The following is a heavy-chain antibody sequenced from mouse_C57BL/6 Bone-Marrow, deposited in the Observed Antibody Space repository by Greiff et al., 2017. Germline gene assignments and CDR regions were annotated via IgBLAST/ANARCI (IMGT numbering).Heavy chain of an antibody. V-gene: IGHV3-6*01. CDR2: ISYDGSN. CDR3: ARRGLLRPYFDC. CDR1: GYSITSGYY. D-gene: IGHD1-2*01. J-gene: IGHJ2*01. Sequence: ESGPGLVKPSQSLSLTCSVTGYSITSGYYWNWIRQFPGNKLEWMGYISYDGSNNYNPSLKNRIPITRDTSKNQFFLKLNSVTTEDTATYYCARRGLLRPYFDCWGQGTTLTVSS.